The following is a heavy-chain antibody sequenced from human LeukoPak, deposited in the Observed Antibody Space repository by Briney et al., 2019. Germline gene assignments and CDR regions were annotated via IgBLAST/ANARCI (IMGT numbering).Heavy chain of an antibody. D-gene: IGHD3-22*01. CDR2: FDPEDGET. Sequence: ASVKVSCKVSGYTLTELSMHWVRQAPGKGLEWMGGFDPEDGETIYAQKFQGRVTMTEDTSTDTAYMELSSLGSEDTAVYYCATVRYYYDSSGYLQDYWGQGTLVTVSS. V-gene: IGHV1-24*01. CDR1: GYTLTELS. J-gene: IGHJ4*02. CDR3: ATVRYYYDSSGYLQDY.